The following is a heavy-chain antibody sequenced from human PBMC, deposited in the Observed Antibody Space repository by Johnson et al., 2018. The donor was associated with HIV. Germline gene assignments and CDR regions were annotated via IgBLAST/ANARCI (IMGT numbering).Heavy chain of an antibody. CDR2: IYSGGSK. CDR1: GFTFSSYA. J-gene: IGHJ3*02. V-gene: IGHV3-66*03. D-gene: IGHD3-9*01. Sequence: VQLVESGGGLIQPGGSLRLSCAASGFTFSSYAMSWVRQAPGKGLEWVSVIYSGGSKYYADSVKGRFTISRDNSKNTLYLQMSSLRAEDTAVYYCAKEFRLGYPPQIDAFDSWGQGTMVTVSS. CDR3: AKEFRLGYPPQIDAFDS.